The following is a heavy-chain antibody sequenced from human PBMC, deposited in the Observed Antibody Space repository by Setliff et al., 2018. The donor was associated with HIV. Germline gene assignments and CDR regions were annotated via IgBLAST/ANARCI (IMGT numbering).Heavy chain of an antibody. V-gene: IGHV4-59*08. CDR3: ARQVSIPGVAITPVDY. J-gene: IGHJ4*02. CDR2: VFYTGFA. Sequence: ETLSLTCTVSGDSIRGYYWSWIRQPPGKGLEWMGYVFYTGFAAYNPSLKSRLTTSVDTSKSQFSLRLTSVTAADTAIYYCARQVSIPGVAITPVDYWGQGALVTVSS. D-gene: IGHD5-12*01. CDR1: GDSIRGYY.